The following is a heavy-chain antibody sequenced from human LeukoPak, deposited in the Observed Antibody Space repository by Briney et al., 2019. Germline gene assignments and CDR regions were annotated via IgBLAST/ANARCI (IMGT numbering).Heavy chain of an antibody. J-gene: IGHJ6*02. Sequence: GGSLRLSCAASGFIFSGYGMHWVRQAPGKGLEWVAVISYDGGNKYYTESVKGRFTVSRDNSKTNLYLQMNSLRAEDTAVYYCAKDLPLRFLDYYYGLDVWGQGTTVTVSS. D-gene: IGHD3-3*01. V-gene: IGHV3-30*18. CDR1: GFIFSGYG. CDR3: AKDLPLRFLDYYYGLDV. CDR2: ISYDGGNK.